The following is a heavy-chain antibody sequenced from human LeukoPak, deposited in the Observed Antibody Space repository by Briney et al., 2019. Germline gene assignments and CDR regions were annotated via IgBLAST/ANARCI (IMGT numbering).Heavy chain of an antibody. Sequence: SETLSLTCTVSGGSISTYYWSWIRQPPGKGLEWIGYIYYTGGTSYNPSLKSRVTMSLDASKNQFSLELNSVTPADTAVYYCARGGNYWPQWWFDPWGRGTLVSVSS. D-gene: IGHD1-26*01. V-gene: IGHV4-59*01. CDR1: GGSISTYY. CDR2: IYYTGGT. J-gene: IGHJ5*02. CDR3: ARGGNYWPQWWFDP.